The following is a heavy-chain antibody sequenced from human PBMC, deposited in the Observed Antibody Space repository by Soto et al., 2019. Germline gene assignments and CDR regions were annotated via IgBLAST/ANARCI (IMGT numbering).Heavy chain of an antibody. J-gene: IGHJ4*02. V-gene: IGHV1-2*02. CDR1: GYTFIDYY. CDR2: ISPKSGAT. Sequence: ASVKVSCKASGYTFIDYYMHWVRQAPGQGFEWLGRISPKSGATNYAQKFQGRVTMTWDTSLNTAYMELSSLISEDTAVYYCAREFVDYWGQGTLVTVS. CDR3: AREFVDY.